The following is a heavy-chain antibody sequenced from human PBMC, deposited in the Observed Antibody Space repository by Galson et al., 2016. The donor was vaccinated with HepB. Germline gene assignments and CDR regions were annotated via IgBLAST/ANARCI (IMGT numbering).Heavy chain of an antibody. CDR2: IHPGGSK. CDR1: GFNVSHDY. Sequence: SLRLSCAASGFNVSHDYMTWVRQAPRQELEWVSVIHPGGSKYYTDSVKGRFTISRDTSKNTLSLQMNSLRVADTAVYFCVRYYYDSRRYYYYGLDVWGPGTTVTVSS. J-gene: IGHJ6*02. CDR3: VRYYYDSRRYYYYGLDV. D-gene: IGHD3-22*01. V-gene: IGHV3-53*01.